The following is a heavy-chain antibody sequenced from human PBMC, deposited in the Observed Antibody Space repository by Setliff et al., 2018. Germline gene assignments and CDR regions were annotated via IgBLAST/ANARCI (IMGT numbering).Heavy chain of an antibody. CDR2: INPKSGVT. D-gene: IGHD3-3*01. CDR1: GYTFTASY. Sequence: ASVKVSCKTSGYTFTASYIHWVRQAPGQGLEWMGWINPKSGVTKYAQRFEGGVTMTGDTSIKTVYMELSRLRYDDTAVYYCARVKSDSFGQGLYYFDHLGQGTLVNVSS. V-gene: IGHV1-2*02. J-gene: IGHJ4*02. CDR3: ARVKSDSFGQGLYYFDH.